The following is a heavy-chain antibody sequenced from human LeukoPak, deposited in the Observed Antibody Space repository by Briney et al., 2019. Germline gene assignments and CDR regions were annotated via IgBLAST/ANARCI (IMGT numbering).Heavy chain of an antibody. J-gene: IGHJ6*03. CDR1: GGTFSSYA. CDR2: IIPIFGTA. D-gene: IGHD2-2*01. CDR3: ARTVVPAVSVFYYYIDV. V-gene: IGHV1-69*05. Sequence: SVKVSCKASGGTFSSYAISWVRQAPGQGLEWMGGIIPIFGTAYYAQKFPGRVTITTDESTSTVYMELSSLRSEDTAVYYCARTVVPAVSVFYYYIDVWGKGTTVTVSS.